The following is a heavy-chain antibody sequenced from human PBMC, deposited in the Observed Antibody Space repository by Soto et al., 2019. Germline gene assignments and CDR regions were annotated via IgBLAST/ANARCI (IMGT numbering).Heavy chain of an antibody. D-gene: IGHD2-21*02. CDR2: IKTKTDGGTT. CDR3: TPGVTSRGMDV. Sequence: EVQLVESGGGLVKPGGSLRLSCAASGFTFSNAWMSWVRQAPGKGLEWVGRIKTKTDGGTTDYAAPVKGRFTISRDDSKNTLYLQMNSLKTEDPAVYYCTPGVTSRGMDVWGQGTTVTVSS. CDR1: GFTFSNAW. J-gene: IGHJ6*02. V-gene: IGHV3-15*01.